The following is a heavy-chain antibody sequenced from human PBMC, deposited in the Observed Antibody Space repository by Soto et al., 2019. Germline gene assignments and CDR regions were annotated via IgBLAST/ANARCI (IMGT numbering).Heavy chain of an antibody. CDR1: GYTFTSYD. V-gene: IGHV1-8*01. D-gene: IGHD3-3*01. CDR3: ARGGEKLRFLEWLSSKYYFDY. CDR2: MNPNSGNT. J-gene: IGHJ4*02. Sequence: QVQLVQSGAEVKKPGASVKVSCKASGYTFTSYDINWVRQATGQGLEWMGWMNPNSGNTGYAQKFQGRVTMTRNTSISTAYMELSSLRSEDTAVYYGARGGEKLRFLEWLSSKYYFDYWGQGTLVTVSS.